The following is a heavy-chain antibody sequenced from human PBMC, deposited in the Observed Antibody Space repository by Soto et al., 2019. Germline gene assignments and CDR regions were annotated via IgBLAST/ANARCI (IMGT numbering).Heavy chain of an antibody. CDR3: ASPARNYDFWSGYSFDI. V-gene: IGHV1-8*01. D-gene: IGHD3-3*01. Sequence: QVQLVQSGAEVKKPGASVKVSGKASGYTFTSYDINWVRQATGQGLEWMGWMNPNSGNTGYAQKFQGRVTMTRNTSISTAYMELSSLISEDTAVYYCASPARNYDFWSGYSFDIWGQGTMVTVSS. CDR1: GYTFTSYD. J-gene: IGHJ3*02. CDR2: MNPNSGNT.